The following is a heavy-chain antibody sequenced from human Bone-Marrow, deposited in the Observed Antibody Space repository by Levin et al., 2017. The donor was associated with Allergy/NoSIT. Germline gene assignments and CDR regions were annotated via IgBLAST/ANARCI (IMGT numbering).Heavy chain of an antibody. Sequence: SETLSLTCTVSGGSISTGDDYCTWIRQPPGKGLQWIGYIYYSGSTYYNPSLQRLFTISVDTSKNQFSLKLSSLTAADTAVYYCARCTGGTCYTGLDHWGQGTLVTVSS. CDR2: IYYSGST. D-gene: IGHD2-15*01. V-gene: IGHV4-30-4*08. CDR1: GGSISTGDDY. CDR3: ARCTGGTCYTGLDH. J-gene: IGHJ4*02.